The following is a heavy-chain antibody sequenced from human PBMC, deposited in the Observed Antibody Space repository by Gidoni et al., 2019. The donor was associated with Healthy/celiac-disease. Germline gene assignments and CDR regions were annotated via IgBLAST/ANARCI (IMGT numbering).Heavy chain of an antibody. V-gene: IGHV4-34*01. Sequence: QVQLQQWGAGLLKPSETLSLTCAVYGGSVSGYYWSWIRQPPGKGLEWIGELNHSGSTNYNPSLKRRVTISVDTSKNQFSLKLSSVTAADTAVYYCARGGGTIFGVVIASLDWFDPWGQGTLVTVSS. CDR3: ARGGGTIFGVVIASLDWFDP. CDR1: GGSVSGYY. CDR2: LNHSGST. D-gene: IGHD3-3*01. J-gene: IGHJ5*02.